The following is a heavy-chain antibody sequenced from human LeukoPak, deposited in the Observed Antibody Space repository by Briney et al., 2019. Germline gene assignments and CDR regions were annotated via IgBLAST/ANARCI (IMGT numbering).Heavy chain of an antibody. CDR2: ISGSDHST. V-gene: IGHV3-23*01. CDR1: GFTFSSYA. CDR3: AKDQIVAGYMAV. D-gene: IGHD5-12*01. Sequence: PGGSLRLSCTASGFTFSSYAMSWVRQAPGKGLEWVSGISGSDHSTYYADSVKGRFAIFRDNSKNNLYLQMNSLRAEDTAEYYCAKDQIVAGYMAVWGRGTTVTVSS. J-gene: IGHJ6*03.